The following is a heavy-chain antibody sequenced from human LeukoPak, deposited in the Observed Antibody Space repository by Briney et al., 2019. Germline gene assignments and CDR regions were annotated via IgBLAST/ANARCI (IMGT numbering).Heavy chain of an antibody. Sequence: GGSLRLSCAASGFTFSSYGMHWVRAAPGKGLEGVAVISYDGSNKCYADSVKGRFTISRDNSKNTLYLQMNSLRAEDTAVYYCAKDGYYYDSSGYFDYWGQGTLVTVSS. CDR3: AKDGYYYDSSGYFDY. CDR1: GFTFSSYG. CDR2: ISYDGSNK. V-gene: IGHV3-30*18. D-gene: IGHD3-22*01. J-gene: IGHJ4*02.